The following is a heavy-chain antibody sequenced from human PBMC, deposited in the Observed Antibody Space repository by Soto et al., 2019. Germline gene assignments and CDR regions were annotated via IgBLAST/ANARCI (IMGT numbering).Heavy chain of an antibody. J-gene: IGHJ6*02. Sequence: EVQLVESGGGLVQPGWSLRLSCTASGFTFSTYWMHWVRQAPGKGLVWVSQINSDGTSTRYADSVNGRFTISRDNAENTVYLQMNSLRAEDTGVYYCARLARAAASNVWGQGTTVTVSS. CDR3: ARLARAAASNV. CDR1: GFTFSTYW. CDR2: INSDGTST. V-gene: IGHV3-74*01. D-gene: IGHD6-13*01.